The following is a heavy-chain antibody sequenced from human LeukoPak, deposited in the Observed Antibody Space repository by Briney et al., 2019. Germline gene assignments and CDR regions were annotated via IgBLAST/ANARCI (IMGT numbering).Heavy chain of an antibody. CDR1: GGSFSGYY. CDR2: INHSGST. J-gene: IGHJ6*02. Sequence: SETLSLTCAVYGGSFSGYYWSWIRQPPGKGLEWIGEINHSGSTNYNPSLKSRVTISVDTSKNQFSLKLSSVTAADTAVYYCARAGSYYYYGMDVWGQGTTVTVSS. CDR3: ARAGSYYYYGMDV. V-gene: IGHV4-34*01.